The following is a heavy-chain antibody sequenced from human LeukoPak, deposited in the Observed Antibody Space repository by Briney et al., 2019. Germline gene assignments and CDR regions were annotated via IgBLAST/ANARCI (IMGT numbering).Heavy chain of an antibody. Sequence: SETLSLTCAVYGGSFSGYYWSWIRQPPGKGLGWIGEINHSGSTNYNPSLKGRVTISVDTSKNQFSLKLSSVTAADTAVYYCARGRIAAAGPRRGYYYYGMDVWGQGTTVTVSS. D-gene: IGHD6-13*01. V-gene: IGHV4-34*01. CDR1: GGSFSGYY. CDR2: INHSGST. CDR3: ARGRIAAAGPRRGYYYYGMDV. J-gene: IGHJ6*02.